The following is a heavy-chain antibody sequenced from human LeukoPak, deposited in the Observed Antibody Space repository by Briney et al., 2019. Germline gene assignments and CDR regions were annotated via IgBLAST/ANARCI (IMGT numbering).Heavy chain of an antibody. V-gene: IGHV1-2*02. CDR1: GYTFTGYY. Sequence: ASVKVSCKASGYTFTGYYMHWVRQAPGQGLEWMGWINPNSGGTNYAQKFQGRVTMTRDTSISTAYMELNSLRSDDTAVHYCARRSLGVHYGLDVWGQGTTVTVSS. CDR3: ARRSLGVHYGLDV. CDR2: INPNSGGT. J-gene: IGHJ6*02.